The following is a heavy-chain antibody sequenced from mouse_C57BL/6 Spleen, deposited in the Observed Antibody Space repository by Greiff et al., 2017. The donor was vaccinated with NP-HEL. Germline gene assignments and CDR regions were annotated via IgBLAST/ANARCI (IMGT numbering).Heavy chain of an antibody. CDR2: IWGDGST. CDR1: GFSFTSYG. V-gene: IGHV2-3*01. CDR3: AKGDGYYADWYFDV. J-gene: IGHJ1*03. D-gene: IGHD2-3*01. Sequence: VQVVESGPGLVAPSQCLSISCTVSGFSFTSYGVSWVRQPPGKGLEWLGVIWGDGSTNYHSALISRLSISKDNSKSQVFLKLNRLQTDDTATYYCAKGDGYYADWYFDVWGTGTTVTVSS.